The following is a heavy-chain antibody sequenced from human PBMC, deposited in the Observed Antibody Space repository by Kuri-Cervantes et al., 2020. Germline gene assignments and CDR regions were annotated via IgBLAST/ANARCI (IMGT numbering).Heavy chain of an antibody. CDR3: ARDVKRYSSGRAPFGY. V-gene: IGHV1-18*01. CDR2: ISAYNGNT. J-gene: IGHJ4*02. Sequence: ASVKVSCKASGYTFTSFGISWVRQAPGQGLEWMGWISAYNGNTNYAQKLQGRVTMTTDTSTSTAYTELRSLRSDDTAVYYCARDVKRYSSGRAPFGYWGQGTLVTVSS. CDR1: GYTFTSFG. D-gene: IGHD6-19*01.